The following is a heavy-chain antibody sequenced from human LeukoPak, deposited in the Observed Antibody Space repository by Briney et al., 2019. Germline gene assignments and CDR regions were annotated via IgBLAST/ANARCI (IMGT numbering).Heavy chain of an antibody. CDR1: GGSISSYY. V-gene: IGHV4-4*07. CDR3: ASLYDSSGYYLDY. Sequence: SETLSLTCTVSGGSISSYYWSWIRQPAGKGLGWIGRIYTSGSTNYNPSLKSRVTISVDTSKNQFSLKLSSVTAADTAVYYCASLYDSSGYYLDYWGQGTLVTVSS. D-gene: IGHD3-22*01. CDR2: IYTSGST. J-gene: IGHJ4*02.